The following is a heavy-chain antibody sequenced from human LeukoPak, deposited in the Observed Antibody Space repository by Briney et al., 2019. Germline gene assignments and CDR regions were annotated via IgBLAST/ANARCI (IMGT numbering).Heavy chain of an antibody. CDR2: ISSGSTTI. CDR1: GFSFSSYS. V-gene: IGHV3-48*01. D-gene: IGHD3-10*01. CDR3: ARRESTTMVRGGVDY. J-gene: IGHJ4*02. Sequence: PGGSLRLSCAASGFSFSSYSMNWVRQTPGKGLEWVSYISSGSTTIYYTDSVKGRFTISRDNAKNSLYLQMNSLRAEDTAVYYCARRESTTMVRGGVDYWGQGTLVTVSS.